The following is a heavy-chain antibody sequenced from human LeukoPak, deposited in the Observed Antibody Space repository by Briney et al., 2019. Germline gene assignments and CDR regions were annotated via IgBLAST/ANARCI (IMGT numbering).Heavy chain of an antibody. CDR1: GGTFSSYT. J-gene: IGHJ6*03. D-gene: IGHD2-15*01. CDR3: ATLRLYYYYYMDV. Sequence: ASVKVSCKASGGTFSSYTISWVRQAPGQGLEWMGGIIPIFGTAIYAQKFQGRVTMTEDTSTDTAYMELSSLRSEDTAVYYCATLRLYYYYYMDVWGKGTTVTVSS. CDR2: IIPIFGTA. V-gene: IGHV1-69*06.